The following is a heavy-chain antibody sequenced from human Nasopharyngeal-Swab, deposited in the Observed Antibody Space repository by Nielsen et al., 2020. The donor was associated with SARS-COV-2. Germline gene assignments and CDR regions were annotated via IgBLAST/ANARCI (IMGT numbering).Heavy chain of an antibody. CDR1: GGSISSSSYY. Sequence: SETLSLTCTVSGGSISSSSYYWGWIRQPPGKGLEWIGSIYYSGSTDYNPSLKSRVTISVDTSKNQFSLKLSSVTAADTAVYYCARGVISSFDAFDIWGQGTMVTVSS. CDR3: ARGVISSFDAFDI. CDR2: IYYSGST. V-gene: IGHV4-39*01. D-gene: IGHD3-16*02. J-gene: IGHJ3*02.